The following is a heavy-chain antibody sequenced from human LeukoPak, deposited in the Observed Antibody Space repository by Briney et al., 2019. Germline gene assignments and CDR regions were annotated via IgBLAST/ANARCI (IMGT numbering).Heavy chain of an antibody. CDR2: IWYDESNK. CDR3: ARDSVMVRGVILPDY. Sequence: TGGSLRLSCAASGFTFSSYGMHWVRQAPGKGLEWVAVIWYDESNKYYADSVKGRFTISRDNSKNTLYLQMNSLRAEDTAVYYCARDSVMVRGVILPDYWGQGTLVTVSS. D-gene: IGHD3-10*01. CDR1: GFTFSSYG. V-gene: IGHV3-33*01. J-gene: IGHJ4*02.